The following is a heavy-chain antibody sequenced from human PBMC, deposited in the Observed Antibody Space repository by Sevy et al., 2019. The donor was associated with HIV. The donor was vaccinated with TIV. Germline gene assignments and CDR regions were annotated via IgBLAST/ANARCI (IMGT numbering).Heavy chain of an antibody. D-gene: IGHD1-20*01. CDR2: ISYHGRDK. Sequence: GGSLRLSCVVSGIIFTSSGMHWVRQAPGKGLEWVAVISYHGRDKFYADSVKGRFTISRDNFKNILYLQMNGLRIEDTAVYYCAKDITGSNGMDVWGQGTMVTVSS. CDR1: GIIFTSSG. CDR3: AKDITGSNGMDV. V-gene: IGHV3-30*18. J-gene: IGHJ6*02.